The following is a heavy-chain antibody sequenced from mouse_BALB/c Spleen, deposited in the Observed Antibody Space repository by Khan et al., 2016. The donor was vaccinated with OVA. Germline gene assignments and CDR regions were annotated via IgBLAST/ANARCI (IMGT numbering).Heavy chain of an antibody. D-gene: IGHD2-3*01. CDR1: GFTFSDYY. Sequence: EVELVESGGGLVQPGGSLKLSCATSGFTFSDYYMYWVRQTPEKRLEWVAYISNRGSTTYYPDTLRGRFTISSDSAENTLYLQMSSLKFEATAILYGAREGDDGGIAYWGQGTLVTVSS. V-gene: IGHV5-12*02. J-gene: IGHJ3*01. CDR2: ISNRGSTT. CDR3: AREGDDGGIAY.